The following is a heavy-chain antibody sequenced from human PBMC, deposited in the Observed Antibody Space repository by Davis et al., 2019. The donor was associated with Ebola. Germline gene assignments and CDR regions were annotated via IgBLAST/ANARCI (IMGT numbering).Heavy chain of an antibody. CDR2: IIPIFGTA. CDR3: ARGRSPPYGDYFWFDP. J-gene: IGHJ5*02. Sequence: SVKVSCKASGGTFSSYAISWVRQAPGQGLEWMGGIIPIFGTANYAQKFQERVTITRDMSTSTAYMELSSLRSEDTAVYYCARGRSPPYGDYFWFDPWGQGTLVTVSS. CDR1: GGTFSSYA. D-gene: IGHD4-17*01. V-gene: IGHV1-69*05.